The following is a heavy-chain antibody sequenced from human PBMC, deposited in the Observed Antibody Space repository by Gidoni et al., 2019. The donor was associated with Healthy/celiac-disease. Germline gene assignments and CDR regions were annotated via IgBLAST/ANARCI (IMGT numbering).Heavy chain of an antibody. CDR3: ARSQKGVGFDP. D-gene: IGHD2-15*01. Sequence: QVQLQESGPGLVKPSQTLSLTCTVSGGSISSGGYYWSWIRQHPGKGLEWIGSIYYSGSTYYNPSLKSRVTISVDTSKNQFSLKLSSGTAADTAVYYCARSQKGVGFDPWGQGTLVTVSS. J-gene: IGHJ5*02. CDR1: GGSISSGGYY. V-gene: IGHV4-31*03. CDR2: IYYSGST.